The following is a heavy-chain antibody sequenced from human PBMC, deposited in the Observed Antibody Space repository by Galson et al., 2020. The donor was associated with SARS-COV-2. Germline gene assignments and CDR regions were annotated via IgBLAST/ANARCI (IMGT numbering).Heavy chain of an antibody. D-gene: IGHD4-17*01. CDR3: ARGGVHGMTTVTKGFDY. V-gene: IGHV4-61*01. CDR2: IYYSGST. J-gene: IGHJ4*02. CDR1: GGSVSSGSYY. Sequence: SETLSLTCTVSGGSVSSGSYYWSWIRQPPGTGLEWIGYIYYSGSTNYNPSLKSRVTISVDTSKNQFSLKLSSVTAADTAVYYCARGGVHGMTTVTKGFDYWGQGTLVTVSS.